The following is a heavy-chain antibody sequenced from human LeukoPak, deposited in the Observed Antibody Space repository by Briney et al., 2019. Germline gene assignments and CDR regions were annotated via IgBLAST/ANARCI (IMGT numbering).Heavy chain of an antibody. J-gene: IGHJ6*02. CDR1: GYTFTSYG. CDR2: ISAYNGNT. V-gene: IGHV1-18*01. Sequence: ASVKVSCKASGYTFTSYGISWVRQAPGQGLEWMGRISAYNGNTNYAQKLQGRVTMTTDTSTSTAYMELRSLRSDDTAVYYCARDRDCSSTSCYWTYYYYGMDVWGQGTTVTVSS. CDR3: ARDRDCSSTSCYWTYYYYGMDV. D-gene: IGHD2-2*01.